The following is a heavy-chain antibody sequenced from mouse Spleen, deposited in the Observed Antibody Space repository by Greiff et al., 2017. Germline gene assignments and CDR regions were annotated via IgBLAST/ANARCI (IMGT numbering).Heavy chain of an antibody. CDR2: ISNGGVST. J-gene: IGHJ1*01. CDR3: TSRPGINCYFKV. CDR1: GFAFSSYG. Sequence: EVQLVESGGGLVKPEGSLKLSCAASGFAFSSYGMAWVRQTPEKRLEWVATISNGGVSTYYPDNVKGRFTISRDNAKNTLYLQMSSLKSEDTAMYSLTSRPGINCYFKVGGAGTTVTVPS. V-gene: IGHV5-12-1*01.